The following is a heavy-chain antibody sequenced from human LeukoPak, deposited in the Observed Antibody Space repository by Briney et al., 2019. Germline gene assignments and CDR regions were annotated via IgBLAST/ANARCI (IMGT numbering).Heavy chain of an antibody. D-gene: IGHD2-15*01. V-gene: IGHV4-31*03. J-gene: IGHJ3*02. Sequence: SETLSLTCTVSGGSISGGYYWTWIRQHPGKGLEWIGYIYYSGSAYNNPSLKSRVTISVDTSKNQFSLKLSSVTAADTAVYYCARVKDCSGGRCYVGNAFDIWGQGTMVTVSS. CDR3: ARVKDCSGGRCYVGNAFDI. CDR1: GGSISGGYY. CDR2: IYYSGSA.